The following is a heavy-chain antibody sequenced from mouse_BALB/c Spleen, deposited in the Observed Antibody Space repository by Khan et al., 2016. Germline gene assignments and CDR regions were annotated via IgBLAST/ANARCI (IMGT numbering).Heavy chain of an antibody. J-gene: IGHJ3*01. D-gene: IGHD4-1*01. V-gene: IGHV3-2*02. CDR2: ISYSGST. Sequence: EVQLQESGPGLVKPSQSLSLTCTVTGYSITSDYAWNWLRPFPGNKLEWMVSISYSGSTSYNPSLKSRISITRDPSKNQIFLRLNSVPTEDTATCCCAERLGWWAYRGQGTRVTVST. CDR3: AERLGWWAY. CDR1: GYSITSDYA.